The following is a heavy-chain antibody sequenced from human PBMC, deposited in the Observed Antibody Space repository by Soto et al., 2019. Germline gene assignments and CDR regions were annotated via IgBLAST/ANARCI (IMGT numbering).Heavy chain of an antibody. CDR1: GFTFSSYA. V-gene: IGHV3-30-3*01. J-gene: IGHJ4*02. CDR3: ARAQWLVRSYYFDY. CDR2: ISYDGSNK. D-gene: IGHD6-19*01. Sequence: QVQLVESGGGVVQPGRSLRLSCAASGFTFSSYAMHWVRQAPGKGLEWVAVISYDGSNKYYADSVKGRFTISRYNSKNTLYLQMNSLSAEATAVYYCARAQWLVRSYYFDYWGQGTLVAVSS.